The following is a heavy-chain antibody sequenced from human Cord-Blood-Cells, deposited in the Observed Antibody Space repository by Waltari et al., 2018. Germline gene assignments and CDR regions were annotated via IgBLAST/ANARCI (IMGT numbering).Heavy chain of an antibody. D-gene: IGHD2-2*01. Sequence: QLQLQESGPGLVKPSETLSLTCTVSGGSISRSSYSWAWIRQPPGKGLEWIGSIYYSGSTYYTPSLKSRVTISVDTSKSQCSLRLSSVAGADTGVYYCARQGYCSSTSCYDAFDIWGQGTMGTVSS. V-gene: IGHV4-39*01. J-gene: IGHJ3*02. CDR2: IYYSGST. CDR1: GGSISRSSYS. CDR3: ARQGYCSSTSCYDAFDI.